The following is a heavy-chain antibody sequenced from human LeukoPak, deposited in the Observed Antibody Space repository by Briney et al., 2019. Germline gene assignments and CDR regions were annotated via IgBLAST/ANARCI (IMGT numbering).Heavy chain of an antibody. CDR2: INPKSGGT. CDR3: AKGRNVVVVSATRNWFDP. CDR1: GYSFTGYY. D-gene: IGHD2-15*01. V-gene: IGHV1-2*02. J-gene: IGHJ5*02. Sequence: ASVKVSCKASGYSFTGYYMHWARQAPGQGLEWMGWINPKSGGTNYAQKFQGRVTMTRDTSISTAYMELSRLRSDDRAMYYCAKGRNVVVVSATRNWFDPWGQGTLVTVSS.